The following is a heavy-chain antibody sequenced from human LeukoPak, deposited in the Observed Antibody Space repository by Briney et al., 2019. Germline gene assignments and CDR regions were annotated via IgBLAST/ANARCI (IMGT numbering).Heavy chain of an antibody. Sequence: GGSLRLSCAASGFTFSSYAMCWVRQAPGKGLEWVSAISARGDSTYYADSVKGRFTISRDNSKNTLYLQMNSLRAEDTAVYYCAKVGDEWEAPDAFDIWGQGKMVTVSS. J-gene: IGHJ3*02. CDR2: ISARGDST. V-gene: IGHV3-23*01. D-gene: IGHD1-26*01. CDR1: GFTFSSYA. CDR3: AKVGDEWEAPDAFDI.